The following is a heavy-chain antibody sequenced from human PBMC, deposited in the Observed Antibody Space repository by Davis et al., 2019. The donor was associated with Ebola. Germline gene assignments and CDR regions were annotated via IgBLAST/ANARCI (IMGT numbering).Heavy chain of an antibody. J-gene: IGHJ4*02. V-gene: IGHV3-23*01. D-gene: IGHD5-18*01. CDR1: GFTFSSYA. CDR3: AKGTAMVFGEFDY. Sequence: GESLKISCAASGFTFSSYAMSWVRQAPGKGLEWVSTIGGSGGITYHADSVKGRFTISRDNSKNTLYLQMNSLRAEDTAVYYCAKGTAMVFGEFDYWGQGTLVTVSS. CDR2: IGGSGGIT.